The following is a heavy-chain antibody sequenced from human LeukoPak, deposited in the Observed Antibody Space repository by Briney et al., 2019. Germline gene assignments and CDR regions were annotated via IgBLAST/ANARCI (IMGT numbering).Heavy chain of an antibody. Sequence: GGSLRLSCAASGFTFSSYGMHWVRQAPGKGLEWVAVISYDGSNKYYADSVKGRFTISRDNSKNTLYLQMNSLRAEDTAVYYCAKDLNDYGDSLFDYWGQGTLVTVSS. CDR2: ISYDGSNK. D-gene: IGHD4-17*01. J-gene: IGHJ4*02. V-gene: IGHV3-30*18. CDR3: AKDLNDYGDSLFDY. CDR1: GFTFSSYG.